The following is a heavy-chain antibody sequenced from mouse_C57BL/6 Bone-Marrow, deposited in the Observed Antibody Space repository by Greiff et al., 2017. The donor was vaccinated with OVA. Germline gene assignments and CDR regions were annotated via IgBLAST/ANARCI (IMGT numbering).Heavy chain of an antibody. Sequence: EVQLVESGPELAKPGASVKIPCKASGYTFTDYNMDWVKQSHGKSLEWIGDINSNNGGTIYNQKFKGKATLTVDKSSNTAYMELRSLTSEDTAVYYCARGGYYDYDGGAWFAYWGQGTLVTVSA. CDR3: ARGGYYDYDGGAWFAY. J-gene: IGHJ3*01. D-gene: IGHD2-4*01. V-gene: IGHV1-18*01. CDR1: GYTFTDYN. CDR2: INSNNGGT.